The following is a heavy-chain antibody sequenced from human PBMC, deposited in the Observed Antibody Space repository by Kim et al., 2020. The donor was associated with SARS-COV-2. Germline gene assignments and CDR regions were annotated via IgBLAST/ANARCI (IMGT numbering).Heavy chain of an antibody. J-gene: IGHJ4*02. CDR3: ARSYNWNPEDDY. Sequence: ASVMVSCKASGYTFTSYYMHWVRQAPGQGLEWMGIINPSGGSTSYAQKFQGRVTMTRDTSTSTVYMELSSLRSEDTAVYYCARSYNWNPEDDYWGQGTLVTVSS. CDR1: GYTFTSYY. D-gene: IGHD1-20*01. CDR2: INPSGGST. V-gene: IGHV1-46*01.